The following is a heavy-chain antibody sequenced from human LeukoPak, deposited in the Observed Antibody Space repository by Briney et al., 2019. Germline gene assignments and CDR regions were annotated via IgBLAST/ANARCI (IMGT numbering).Heavy chain of an antibody. D-gene: IGHD3-10*01. Sequence: GGSLRLSCAASEFTFSSYGMHWVRQAPGKGLEWVAFIRYDGSNKYYADSVKGRFTISRDNSKNTLYLQMNSLRAEDTAVYYCAKDSVLLWFGEYPRALDYWGQGTLVTVSS. CDR1: EFTFSSYG. CDR3: AKDSVLLWFGEYPRALDY. CDR2: IRYDGSNK. V-gene: IGHV3-30*02. J-gene: IGHJ4*02.